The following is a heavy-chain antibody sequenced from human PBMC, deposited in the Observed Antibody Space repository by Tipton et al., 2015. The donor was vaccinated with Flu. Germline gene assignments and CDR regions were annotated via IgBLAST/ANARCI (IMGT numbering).Heavy chain of an antibody. Sequence: TLSLTCTVSGGSISSYYWSWIRQPPGKGLEWIEYIYYSGSTNYNPSLKSRVTISVDTSKNQFSLKLSSVTAADTAVYYCARGRGIAAAGPCDYWGQGTLVTVSS. CDR1: GGSISSYY. CDR2: IYYSGST. CDR3: ARGRGIAAAGPCDY. J-gene: IGHJ4*02. V-gene: IGHV4-59*01. D-gene: IGHD6-13*01.